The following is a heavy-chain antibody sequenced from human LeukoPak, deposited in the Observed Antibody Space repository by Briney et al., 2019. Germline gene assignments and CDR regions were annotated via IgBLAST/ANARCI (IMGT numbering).Heavy chain of an antibody. CDR1: GFTFSSYE. CDR3: ARDEDTRGFDY. V-gene: IGHV3-48*03. D-gene: IGHD1-26*01. J-gene: IGHJ4*02. Sequence: GGSLRLSCAASGFTFSSYEMNWVRQAPGKGLEWVSYISSSGSTIYYADSVKGRFTISRDNAKNSLYLQMNSLRAEDTAVYYCARDEDTRGFDYWGQGTLVTVSS. CDR2: ISSSGSTI.